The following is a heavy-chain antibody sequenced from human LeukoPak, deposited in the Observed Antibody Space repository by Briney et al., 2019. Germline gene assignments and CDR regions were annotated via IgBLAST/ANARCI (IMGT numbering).Heavy chain of an antibody. D-gene: IGHD2-21*02. Sequence: GGSLGLSCSASGFTFTDYGMSWVRQAPGKGLEWVSIISRVSTYIYYADSVKGRFTVSRDNAKSSLYLQMTSLRAEDTAVYFCAREGGDGDYYYYMDVWGKGTTVTVSS. CDR2: ISRVSTYI. CDR3: AREGGDGDYYYYMDV. CDR1: GFTFTDYG. V-gene: IGHV3-21*01. J-gene: IGHJ6*03.